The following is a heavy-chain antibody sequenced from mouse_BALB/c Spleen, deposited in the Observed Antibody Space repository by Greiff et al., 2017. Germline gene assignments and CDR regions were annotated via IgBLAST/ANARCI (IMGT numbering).Heavy chain of an antibody. Sequence: EVNVVESGGGLVKPGGSLKLSCAASGFAFSSYDMSWVRQTPEKRLEWVAYISSGGGSTYYPDTVKGRFTISRDNAKNTLYLQMSSLKSEDTAMYYCAMGYYGYTWFAYWGQGTLVTVSA. D-gene: IGHD1-2*01. V-gene: IGHV5-12-1*01. CDR3: AMGYYGYTWFAY. CDR2: ISSGGGST. J-gene: IGHJ3*01. CDR1: GFAFSSYD.